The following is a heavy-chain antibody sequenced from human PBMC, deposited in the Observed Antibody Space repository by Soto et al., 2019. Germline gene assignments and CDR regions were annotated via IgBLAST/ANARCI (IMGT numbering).Heavy chain of an antibody. CDR1: GFTFSSYE. D-gene: IGHD3-10*01. CDR2: ITSGGSAI. Sequence: GGSLRLSCAASGFTFSSYEMHWVRQAPGKGLEWVSYITSGGSAISYADTVKGRFTISRDNAKNSLYLQVNSLRVEDTAVYYCARAAGIMERGVYGLDVWGQGTTVTVSS. CDR3: ARAAGIMERGVYGLDV. J-gene: IGHJ6*02. V-gene: IGHV3-48*03.